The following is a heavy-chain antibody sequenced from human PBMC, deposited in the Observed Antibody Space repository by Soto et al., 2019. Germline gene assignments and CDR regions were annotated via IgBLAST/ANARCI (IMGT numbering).Heavy chain of an antibody. CDR1: GYTFTSYL. J-gene: IGHJ4*02. Sequence: QVQLVQSGAEVRKPGASVKVSCKASGYTFTSYLMHWVRQAPGQGLEYMGFINPDGGSARYAQKFQGRVTMTSDTSTSTVFMELTSLTSDDTAVFYCAREMGNTFYFDYWGQGALVTVSS. CDR2: INPDGGSA. V-gene: IGHV1-46*01. D-gene: IGHD7-27*01. CDR3: AREMGNTFYFDY.